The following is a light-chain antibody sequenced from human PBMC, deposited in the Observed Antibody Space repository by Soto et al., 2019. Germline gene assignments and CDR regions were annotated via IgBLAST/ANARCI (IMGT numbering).Light chain of an antibody. CDR3: QQYSVYWT. V-gene: IGKV1-5*01. J-gene: IGKJ1*01. CDR2: DAS. CDR1: QSVSTR. Sequence: DIPLTHSPSSLSASLAEGVTMXGRASQSVSTRLAWYQQKPGKAPKVLIYDASSWAGGVPSRFTGSGSGTEFTLTINSLQPDDFATYYCQQYSVYWTFGQGTKVDIK.